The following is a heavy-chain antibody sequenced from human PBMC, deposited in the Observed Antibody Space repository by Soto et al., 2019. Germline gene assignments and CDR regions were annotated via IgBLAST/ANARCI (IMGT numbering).Heavy chain of an antibody. V-gene: IGHV3-33*01. D-gene: IGHD2-21*01. Sequence: QVHLVQSGGGAVQPGRSLRVACSTSGFIFSAYGMHWVRQAPGKGLEWVAFINYDGSSKFYGDSVKGRFTISRDNSKNMLYLQLTSLRGEDTAIYYCARCKQKVIHCAMDVWGQGATVTVTS. J-gene: IGHJ6*02. CDR2: INYDGSSK. CDR3: ARCKQKVIHCAMDV. CDR1: GFIFSAYG.